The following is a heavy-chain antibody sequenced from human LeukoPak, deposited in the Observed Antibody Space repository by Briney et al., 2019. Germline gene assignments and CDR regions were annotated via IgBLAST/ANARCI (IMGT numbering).Heavy chain of an antibody. CDR2: ISSSSSYI. V-gene: IGHV3-21*01. Sequence: PGGSLRLSCAASGFTFSSYSMNWVRQAPGKGLEWVSSISSSSSYIYYADSVKGRFTISRDNAKNSLYLQMNSLRAEDTAVYYCARAGYVVVTASGAFDIWGQGTMVTVSS. CDR3: ARAGYVVVTASGAFDI. J-gene: IGHJ3*02. D-gene: IGHD2-21*02. CDR1: GFTFSSYS.